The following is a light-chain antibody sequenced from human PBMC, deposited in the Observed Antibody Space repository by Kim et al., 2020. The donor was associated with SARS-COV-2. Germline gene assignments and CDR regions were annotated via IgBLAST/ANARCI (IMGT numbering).Light chain of an antibody. CDR3: SSYTSSSTLL. J-gene: IGLJ2*01. Sequence: GQSITISCTGTTSDVGGYNLVSWYQQHPGKAPQLMIYDVDKRPSGVSNRFSGSKSGITASLTISRLQAEDEADYYCSSYTSSSTLLFGGGTQLTVL. CDR1: TSDVGGYNL. V-gene: IGLV2-14*03. CDR2: DVD.